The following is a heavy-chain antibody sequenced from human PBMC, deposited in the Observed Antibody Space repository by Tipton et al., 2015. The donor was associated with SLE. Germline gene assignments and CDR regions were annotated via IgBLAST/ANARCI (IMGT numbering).Heavy chain of an antibody. CDR3: AREGYCGFAY. CDR1: GFTLTVYD. Sequence: QLVQSGGGLVQPGGSLRLSCAASGFTLTVYDMHWVRQAPGKGLEWVAAISYDGTNTFYADSVKGRFTISRDNSKNTLSLQMGSLRADDTALYYCAREGYCGFAYWGPGPLLTLSS. J-gene: IGHJ4*02. CDR2: ISYDGTNT. D-gene: IGHD2-8*02. V-gene: IGHV3-30*03.